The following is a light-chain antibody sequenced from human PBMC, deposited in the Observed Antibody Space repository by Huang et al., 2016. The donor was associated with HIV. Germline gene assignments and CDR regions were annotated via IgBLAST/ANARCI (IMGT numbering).Light chain of an antibody. CDR2: DAS. J-gene: IGKJ2*01. CDR3: QQYGSSSYT. CDR1: QSIRNRY. V-gene: IGKV3D-20*01. Sequence: EIVLTQSPATLSLSPGERATLSCKATQSIRNRYLAWFQQTPGLAPRLLIYDASNSATGIPDRFSGGGSGTDFTLTISRLEPEDFAVYYCQQYGSSSYTFGQGTKLELK.